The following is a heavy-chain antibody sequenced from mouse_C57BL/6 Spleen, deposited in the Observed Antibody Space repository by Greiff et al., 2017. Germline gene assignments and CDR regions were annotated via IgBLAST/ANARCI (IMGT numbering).Heavy chain of an antibody. CDR3: ASYGSSPLYAMDY. J-gene: IGHJ4*01. CDR2: IHPNSGST. CDR1: GYTFTSYW. D-gene: IGHD1-1*01. V-gene: IGHV1-64*01. Sequence: QVQLQQPGAELVKPGASVKLSCKASGYTFTSYWMHWVKQRPGQGLEWIGMIHPNSGSTNYNEKFKSKATLTVDKSSSTAYMQLSSLTAEDSAFYYCASYGSSPLYAMDYWGQGTSVTVSS.